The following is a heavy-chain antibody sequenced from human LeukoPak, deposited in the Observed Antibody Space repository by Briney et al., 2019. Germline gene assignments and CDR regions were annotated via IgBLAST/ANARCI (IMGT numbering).Heavy chain of an antibody. J-gene: IGHJ5*02. V-gene: IGHV4-4*07. CDR3: ARSGCSSTSCLFDP. CDR1: GGSISSYY. Sequence: SETLSLTCTVSGGSISSYYWSWIRQPAGKGLEWIGRIYTGGSTNYNPSLKSRVTMSVDTSKNQFSLKLSSVTAADTAVYYCARSGCSSTSCLFDPWGQGTLVTVSS. CDR2: IYTGGST. D-gene: IGHD2-2*01.